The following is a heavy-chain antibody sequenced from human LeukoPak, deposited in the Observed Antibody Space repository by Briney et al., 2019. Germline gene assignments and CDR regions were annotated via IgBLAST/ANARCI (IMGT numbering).Heavy chain of an antibody. V-gene: IGHV3-30-3*01. CDR2: ISFDGSNE. J-gene: IGHJ4*02. CDR3: ARGLLQKGFDY. Sequence: GGSLRLSCAASGFTFSSYAMHRVRQAPGKGLEWVADISFDGSNENYADSVKGRFTISRDNAKNSLYLQMNSLRAEDTAVYYCARGLLQKGFDYWGQGTLVTVSS. CDR1: GFTFSSYA.